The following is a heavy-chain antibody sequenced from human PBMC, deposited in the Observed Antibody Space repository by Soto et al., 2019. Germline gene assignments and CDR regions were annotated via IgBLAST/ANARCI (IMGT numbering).Heavy chain of an antibody. D-gene: IGHD5-12*01. CDR1: GFTFSSNS. Sequence: EVQLLESGGDLIQPGGSLRLSCAASGFTFSSNSFTWVRQAPGKGLEYVSGISIGGDKTWHADSVEGRFSGSRNNSKNTVYPQMNSLRGYDTAVYYCVKWDGYVDHWGQGTLVTVSS. J-gene: IGHJ5*02. CDR3: VKWDGYVDH. V-gene: IGHV3-23*01. CDR2: ISIGGDKT.